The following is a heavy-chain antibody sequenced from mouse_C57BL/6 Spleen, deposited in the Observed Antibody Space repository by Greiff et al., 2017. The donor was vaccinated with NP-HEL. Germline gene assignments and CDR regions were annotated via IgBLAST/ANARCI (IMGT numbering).Heavy chain of an antibody. CDR2: INPSNGGT. Sequence: QVQLQQPGTELVKPGASVKLFCKASGYTFTSYWMHWVKQRPGHGLEWIGNINPSNGGTNYTEKFKSKSTLTVDQSSSTAYMQLSSLTSEDSEVYYCARLDVYYAMDYWGQGTSVTVAS. V-gene: IGHV1-53*01. J-gene: IGHJ4*01. CDR3: ARLDVYYAMDY. CDR1: GYTFTSYW.